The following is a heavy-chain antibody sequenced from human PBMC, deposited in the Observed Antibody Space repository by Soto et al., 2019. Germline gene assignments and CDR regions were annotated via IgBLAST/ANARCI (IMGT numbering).Heavy chain of an antibody. D-gene: IGHD3-16*01. Sequence: QVQLVQSGAEEKKPGASVKVSCKASGYTFTSYVMHWVRQAPGQRLEWMGWINAGNGNTKYSQKFQGRVTITRDTSASTAYMELSSLRSEATAVYYCERVGGAKNWCDPWGQGTLVTVSS. CDR2: INAGNGNT. CDR1: GYTFTSYV. V-gene: IGHV1-3*05. J-gene: IGHJ5*01. CDR3: ERVGGAKNWCDP.